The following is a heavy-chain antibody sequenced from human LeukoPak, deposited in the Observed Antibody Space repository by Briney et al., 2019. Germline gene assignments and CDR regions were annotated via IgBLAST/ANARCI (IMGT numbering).Heavy chain of an antibody. J-gene: IGHJ6*02. CDR1: GFTFSSYA. V-gene: IGHV3-30-3*01. Sequence: GGSLRLSCAASGFTFSSYAMHWVRQAPGKGLEWVAVISYDGSNKYYADSVKGRFTISRDNSKNTLYLQMNSLRAEDTAVYYCARDTLYYDILTGYRYYYYSMDVWGQGTTVTVSS. CDR3: ARDTLYYDILTGYRYYYYSMDV. D-gene: IGHD3-9*01. CDR2: ISYDGSNK.